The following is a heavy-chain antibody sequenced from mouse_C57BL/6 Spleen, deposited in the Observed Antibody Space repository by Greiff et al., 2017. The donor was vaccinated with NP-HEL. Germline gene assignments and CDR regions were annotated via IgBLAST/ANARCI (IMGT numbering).Heavy chain of an antibody. Sequence: EVKLVESGEGLVKPGGSLKLSCAASGFTFSSYAMSWVRQTPEKRLEWVAYISSGGDYIYYADTVKGRFTISRDNARNTLYLQMSSLKSEDTAMYYCTRDHGTYYAMDYWGQGTSVTVSS. J-gene: IGHJ4*01. CDR2: ISSGGDYI. CDR1: GFTFSSYA. V-gene: IGHV5-9-1*02. D-gene: IGHD2-1*01. CDR3: TRDHGTYYAMDY.